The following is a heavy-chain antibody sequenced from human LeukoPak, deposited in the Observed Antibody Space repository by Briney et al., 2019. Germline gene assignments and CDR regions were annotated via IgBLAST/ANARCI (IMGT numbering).Heavy chain of an antibody. J-gene: IGHJ3*02. CDR3: ARARGPRSDFDM. D-gene: IGHD3-16*02. CDR1: GYTFTIYY. CDR2: FNPSGGST. V-gene: IGHV1-46*01. Sequence: ASVKVSCKASGYTFTIYYIHWVRQAPGQGLEWMGIFNPSGGSTSYAQKFQGRVTMTRDTSTSTVYMELSSLRSEDTAVYYCARARGPRSDFDMWGQGTMVIVSS.